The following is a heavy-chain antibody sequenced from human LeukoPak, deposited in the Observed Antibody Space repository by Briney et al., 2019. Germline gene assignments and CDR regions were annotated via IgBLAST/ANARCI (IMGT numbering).Heavy chain of an antibody. CDR3: TVTTNSDYYYGMDV. J-gene: IGHJ6*02. D-gene: IGHD4-17*01. CDR1: GFTFSSYA. CDR2: ISSNGGST. Sequence: GGSLRLSCSASGFTFSSYAMHWVRQAPGKGLEYVSAISSNGGSTYYADSVKGRFTISRDNSKNTLYLQTSSLRAEDTAVYYCTVTTNSDYYYGMDVWGQGTTVTVSS. V-gene: IGHV3-64D*09.